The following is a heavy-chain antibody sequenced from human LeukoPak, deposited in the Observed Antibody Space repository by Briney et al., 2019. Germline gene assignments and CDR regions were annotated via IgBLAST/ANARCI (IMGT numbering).Heavy chain of an antibody. CDR2: IYHSGIT. J-gene: IGHJ6*02. Sequence: PSEILSLTCTVSGGSISSGGYNWSWIRQPPGKGLEWIGEIYHSGITNYNPSLRSRVTISVDKSKNQFSLKLSSVTAADTAVYYCASKGNDYGDYYYYGLDVWGQGTTVTVSS. CDR1: GGSISSGGYN. V-gene: IGHV4-39*07. CDR3: ASKGNDYGDYYYYGLDV. D-gene: IGHD4-17*01.